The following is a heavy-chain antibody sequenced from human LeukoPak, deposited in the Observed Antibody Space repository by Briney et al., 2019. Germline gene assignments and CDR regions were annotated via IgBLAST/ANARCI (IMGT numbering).Heavy chain of an antibody. CDR1: GFTFSSYD. CDR3: ASRGGIVGGY. J-gene: IGHJ4*02. D-gene: IGHD3-22*01. V-gene: IGHV4-39*01. CDR2: IYYSGST. Sequence: PGGSLRLSCAASGFTFSSYDMNWVRQPPGKGLEWIGSIYYSGSTYYNPSLKSRVTISVDTSKNQFSLKLSSVTAADTAVYYCASRGGIVGGYWDQGTLVTVSS.